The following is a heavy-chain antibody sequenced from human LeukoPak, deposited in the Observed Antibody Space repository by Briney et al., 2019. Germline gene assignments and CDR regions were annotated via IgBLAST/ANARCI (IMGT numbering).Heavy chain of an antibody. CDR2: IFYTGDT. D-gene: IGHD3-16*02. J-gene: IGHJ5*02. V-gene: IGHV4-59*01. CDR3: ARAYRLTSPRGFDP. Sequence: SETLSLTCTVSGGFISGYYWYWIRQSPGKGLEWIGYIFYTGDTDYNPSLRSRVTMSVDRSNNRFSLQLASVTTADSAFYYCARAYRLTSPRGFDPWGPGILVTVSS. CDR1: GGFISGYY.